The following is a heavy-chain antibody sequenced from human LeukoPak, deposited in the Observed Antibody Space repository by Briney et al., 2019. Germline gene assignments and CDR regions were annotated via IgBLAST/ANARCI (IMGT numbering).Heavy chain of an antibody. CDR3: ARGLIVPAATRYWYFDL. D-gene: IGHD2-2*01. J-gene: IGHJ2*01. V-gene: IGHV4-61*02. CDR2: IYTSGST. Sequence: SETLSLTCTVSGGSISSGSYYWSWIRQPAGKGLEWIGRIYTSGSTNYNPSLKSRVTISVDTSKNQFSLKLSSVTAADTAVYYCARGLIVPAATRYWYFDLWGRGTLVTVSS. CDR1: GGSISSGSYY.